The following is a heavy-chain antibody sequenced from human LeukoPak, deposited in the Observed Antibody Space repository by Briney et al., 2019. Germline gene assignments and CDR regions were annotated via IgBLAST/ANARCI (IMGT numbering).Heavy chain of an antibody. J-gene: IGHJ4*02. Sequence: GGSLRLSCAASGFTFSSYAMHWVRQAPGKGPEWVAVISYDGSNKYYADSVKGRFTISRDNSKNTLYLQMNSLRAEDTAVYYCARGPPTVDCSSTSCYRRYFDYWGQGTLVTVSS. CDR2: ISYDGSNK. CDR3: ARGPPTVDCSSTSCYRRYFDY. CDR1: GFTFSSYA. D-gene: IGHD2-2*02. V-gene: IGHV3-30-3*01.